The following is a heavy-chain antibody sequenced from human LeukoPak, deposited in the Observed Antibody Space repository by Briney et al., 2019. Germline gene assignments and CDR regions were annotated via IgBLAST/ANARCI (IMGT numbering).Heavy chain of an antibody. CDR3: ARDQVRDYDSSGYYLHAFDI. CDR1: GFTFSSYG. Sequence: GGSLRLSCAASGFTFSSYGMHWVRQAPGKGLEWVAVIWYDGSNKYYADSVKGRFTISRDNSKNTLYLQMNSLRAEDTAVYYCARDQVRDYDSSGYYLHAFDIWGQGPMVTVSS. J-gene: IGHJ3*02. D-gene: IGHD3-22*01. CDR2: IWYDGSNK. V-gene: IGHV3-33*01.